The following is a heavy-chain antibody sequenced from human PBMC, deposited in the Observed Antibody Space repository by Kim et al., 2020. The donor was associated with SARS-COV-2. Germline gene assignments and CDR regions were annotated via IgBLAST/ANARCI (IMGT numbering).Heavy chain of an antibody. J-gene: IGHJ4*02. Sequence: ASVKFSCKASGYTFTSYAMHWVRQAPGQRLEWMGWINAGNGNTKYSQKFQGRVTITRDTSASTAYMELSSLRSEDTAVFYCARDDILTGYPSSFDYWGQGTLVTVSS. V-gene: IGHV1-3*01. CDR3: ARDDILTGYPSSFDY. D-gene: IGHD3-9*01. CDR2: INAGNGNT. CDR1: GYTFTSYA.